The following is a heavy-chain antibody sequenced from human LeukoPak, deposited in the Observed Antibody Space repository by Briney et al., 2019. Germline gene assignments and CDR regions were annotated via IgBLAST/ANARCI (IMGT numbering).Heavy chain of an antibody. CDR2: ISYDGSNK. D-gene: IGHD2-8*01. V-gene: IGHV3-30*18. CDR1: GFTFSTYA. CDR3: AKDVSWNWFDP. J-gene: IGHJ5*02. Sequence: PGGSLRLSCAASGFTFSTYAMHWVRQAPGKGLEWVAVISYDGSNKYYADSVRGLFTISRDNSKNTLYLQMNTLRAEDTAVYYCAKDVSWNWFDPWGQGTLVTVSS.